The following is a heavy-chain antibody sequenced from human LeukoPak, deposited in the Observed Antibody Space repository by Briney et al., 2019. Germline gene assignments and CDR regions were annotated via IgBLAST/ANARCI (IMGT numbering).Heavy chain of an antibody. Sequence: PSETLSLTCTVSGGSVSSGSYYWSWIRQPPGKGLEWIGYIYYSGSTNYNPSLKSRVTISVDTSKNQFSLKLSSVTAADTAVYYCARDSYCSGSAVDAFDIWGQGTMVTVSS. CDR1: GGSVSSGSYY. CDR3: ARDSYCSGSAVDAFDI. D-gene: IGHD3-10*01. J-gene: IGHJ3*02. V-gene: IGHV4-61*01. CDR2: IYYSGST.